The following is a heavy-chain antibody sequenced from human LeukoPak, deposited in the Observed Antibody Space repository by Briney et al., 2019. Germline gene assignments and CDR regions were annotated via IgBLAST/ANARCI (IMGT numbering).Heavy chain of an antibody. CDR2: IYYSGST. CDR1: GGSISGYY. D-gene: IGHD3-22*01. V-gene: IGHV4-59*01. CDR3: ARVRVSSGTHPWYFDY. Sequence: PSETLSLTCSVSGGSISGYYWSWIRQPPGKGLEWIGYIYYSGSTGYNPSLKSRVNISVDTSKNQFSLKLSSVTAADTAVYFCARVRVSSGTHPWYFDYWGQGTLVTVSS. J-gene: IGHJ4*02.